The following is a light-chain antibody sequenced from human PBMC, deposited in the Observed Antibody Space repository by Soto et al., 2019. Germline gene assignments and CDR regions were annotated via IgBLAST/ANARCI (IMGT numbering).Light chain of an antibody. CDR2: AAS. CDR3: QQSYSTPIT. CDR1: QSISSY. J-gene: IGKJ5*01. V-gene: IGKV1-39*01. Sequence: DIPMTQSPSSLSASVGDRVTITCRASQSISSYLNWYQQNPGKAPKLLIYAASSLQSGVPSRFSGSGSGTDFTLTISSLQAEDFATDYCQQSYSTPITFGQGTRLEIK.